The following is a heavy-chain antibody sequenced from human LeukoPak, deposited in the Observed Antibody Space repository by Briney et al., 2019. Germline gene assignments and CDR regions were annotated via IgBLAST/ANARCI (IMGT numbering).Heavy chain of an antibody. CDR2: ISYDGSDE. CDR1: GFTFSSYG. D-gene: IGHD3-9*01. CDR3: AKAHYDIWAIDY. J-gene: IGHJ4*02. V-gene: IGHV3-30*18. Sequence: GGSLRLSCAASGFTFSSYGMHWVRQAPGKGLEWVAVISYDGSDEYYADSVKGRFTISRDNSKNTLYLQMNSLRAEDTAVYYCAKAHYDIWAIDYWGQGTLVTVSS.